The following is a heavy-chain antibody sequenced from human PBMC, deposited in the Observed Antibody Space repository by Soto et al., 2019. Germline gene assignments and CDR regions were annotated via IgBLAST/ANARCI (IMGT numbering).Heavy chain of an antibody. D-gene: IGHD6-25*01. CDR3: ARDSGFIAAGAPGFDY. V-gene: IGHV1-18*01. CDR2: ISAYNGNT. Sequence: GASVKVSCKASGYTFTSYGISWVRQAPGQGLEWMGWISAYNGNTNYAQKLQGRVTMTTDTSTSTAYMELRSLRSDDTAVYYCARDSGFIAAGAPGFDYWGQGPLVTVSS. J-gene: IGHJ4*02. CDR1: GYTFTSYG.